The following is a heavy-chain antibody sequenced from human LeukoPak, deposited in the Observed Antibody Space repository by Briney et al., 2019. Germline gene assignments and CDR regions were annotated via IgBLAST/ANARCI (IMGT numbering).Heavy chain of an antibody. CDR3: AKDPQYYDILTGYPAFDY. V-gene: IGHV3-23*01. J-gene: IGHJ4*02. Sequence: GGSLRLSCAASGFTFSSYAMSWVRQAPGKGLEWVSAIGGSGGSTYYADSVKGRFTISRDNSKNTLYLQMNSLRAEDTAVYYCAKDPQYYDILTGYPAFDYWGQGTLVTVSS. CDR1: GFTFSSYA. CDR2: IGGSGGST. D-gene: IGHD3-9*01.